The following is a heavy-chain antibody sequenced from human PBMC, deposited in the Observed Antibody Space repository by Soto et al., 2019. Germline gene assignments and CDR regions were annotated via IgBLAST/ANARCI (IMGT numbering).Heavy chain of an antibody. CDR1: GYNFATHW. D-gene: IGHD5-12*01. Sequence: GESLKISCQGSGYNFATHWIRWVRHKAGKGLEWMGIIFPGDAETRYSPSFQGHITISADKSISIAYLRWSSLKASDTGMYYCATPGGFGMDVWGQGTTVTVSS. V-gene: IGHV5-51*01. J-gene: IGHJ6*02. CDR3: ATPGGFGMDV. CDR2: IFPGDAET.